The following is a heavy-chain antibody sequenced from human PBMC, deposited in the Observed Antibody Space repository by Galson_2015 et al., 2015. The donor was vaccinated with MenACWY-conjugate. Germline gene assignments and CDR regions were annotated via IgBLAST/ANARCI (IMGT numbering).Heavy chain of an antibody. J-gene: IGHJ4*02. V-gene: IGHV4-59*08. Sequence: SETLSLTCTVSGDSISSHHWSWFRQPPGKGLEWIAYIRETGSLKDNPSLKSRVTMSADKSNNQFSLRLISVTAADTAVYYCARLPTRGSSFGYFDYWGRGILVAVSS. D-gene: IGHD3-3*01. CDR3: ARLPTRGSSFGYFDY. CDR1: GDSISSHH. CDR2: IRETGSL.